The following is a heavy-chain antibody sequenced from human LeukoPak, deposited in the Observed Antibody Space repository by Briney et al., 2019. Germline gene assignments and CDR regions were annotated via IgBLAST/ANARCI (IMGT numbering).Heavy chain of an antibody. Sequence: SVKVSFKASGYTFTSYGISWVRQAPGQGLEWMGGIIPIFGTANYAQKFQGRVTITTDESTSTAYMELSSLRSEDTAVYYCARPPATVVTSPRVFEYFQHWGQGTLVTVSS. CDR1: GYTFTSYG. D-gene: IGHD4-23*01. V-gene: IGHV1-69*05. CDR3: ARPPATVVTSPRVFEYFQH. J-gene: IGHJ1*01. CDR2: IIPIFGTA.